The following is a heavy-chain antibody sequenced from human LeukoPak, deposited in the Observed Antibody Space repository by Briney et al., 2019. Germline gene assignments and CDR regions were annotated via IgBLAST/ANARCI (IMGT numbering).Heavy chain of an antibody. J-gene: IGHJ4*02. D-gene: IGHD5-18*01. CDR2: ISSSSSYI. V-gene: IGHV3-21*01. CDR3: ARDPRGYSYGLAY. CDR1: GFSFSSYS. Sequence: GGSLRLSCAASGFSFSSYSMNWVRQAPGKGLEWVSSISSSSSYIYYADSVKGRFTISRDNAKNSLYLQMNSLRAEDTAVYYCARDPRGYSYGLAYWGQGTLVTVSS.